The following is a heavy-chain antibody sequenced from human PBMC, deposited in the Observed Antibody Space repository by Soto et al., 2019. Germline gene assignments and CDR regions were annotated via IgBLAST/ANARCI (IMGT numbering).Heavy chain of an antibody. Sequence: GGSLRLSCAASGFTFSDYGMHWVRQAPGKGLEWVAVISYDGSNKYYADSVKDRFTISRDNSENTFYLQMNSLRAEETAVYYCAKDRSRSYDSSGYNHWGQGTLVTVSP. D-gene: IGHD3-22*01. J-gene: IGHJ5*02. CDR2: ISYDGSNK. V-gene: IGHV3-30*18. CDR3: AKDRSRSYDSSGYNH. CDR1: GFTFSDYG.